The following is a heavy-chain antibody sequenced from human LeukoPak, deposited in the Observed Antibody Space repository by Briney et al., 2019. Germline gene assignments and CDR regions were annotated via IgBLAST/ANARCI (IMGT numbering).Heavy chain of an antibody. CDR2: ISSSSSTI. CDR1: GFTFSSYE. D-gene: IGHD6-19*01. CDR3: ARDSSGWFDY. J-gene: IGHJ4*02. Sequence: PGGSLRLSCAASGFTFSSYEMNWVRQAPGKGLEWVSYISSSSSTIYYADSVKGRFTISRDNAKNSLYLQMNSLRAEDTAVYYCARDSSGWFDYWGQGTLVTVSS. V-gene: IGHV3-48*01.